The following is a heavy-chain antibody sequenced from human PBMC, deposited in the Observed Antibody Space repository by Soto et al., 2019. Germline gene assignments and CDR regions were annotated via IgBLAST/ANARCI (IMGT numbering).Heavy chain of an antibody. CDR1: GFTFSSYA. V-gene: IGHV3-30-3*01. J-gene: IGHJ6*02. CDR2: ISYDGSNK. CDR3: ARGPGGYYGMDV. Sequence: QVQLVESGGGVVQPGRSLRLSCAASGFTFSSYAMHWVRQAPGKGLEWVADISYDGSNKYYADSVKGRFTISRDNSKNTRYVQMNSLRAEDTAVYYCARGPGGYYGMDVWGQGTTVTVSS. D-gene: IGHD3-10*01.